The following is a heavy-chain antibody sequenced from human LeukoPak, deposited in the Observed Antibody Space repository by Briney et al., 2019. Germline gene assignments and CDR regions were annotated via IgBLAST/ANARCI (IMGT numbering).Heavy chain of an antibody. CDR2: INHDGSGK. CDR3: ARVVVSTTNRFDP. V-gene: IGHV3-7*05. J-gene: IGHJ5*02. D-gene: IGHD5/OR15-5a*01. Sequence: PGGSLRLSCAASGFMFTSYWMSWVRQAPGKGLEWGSSINHDGSGKYYVDSVKGRFTISRDNAKTSLYLQMNSLRAEDTAVYHCARVVVSTTNRFDPWGQGTLVTVSS. CDR1: GFMFTSYW.